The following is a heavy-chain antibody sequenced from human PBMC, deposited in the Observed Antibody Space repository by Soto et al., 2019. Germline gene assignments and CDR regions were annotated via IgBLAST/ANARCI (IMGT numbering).Heavy chain of an antibody. D-gene: IGHD6-19*01. V-gene: IGHV3-53*01. Sequence: EVQLVESGGGLIQPGGSLRLSCAASGFTVSSNYMSWVRQAPGKGLERVSVIYSGGSTYYADSVKGRFTISRDNSKNTLYLQMNSLRAEDTAVYYCARACSDDAFDIWGQGTMVTVSS. CDR2: IYSGGST. CDR3: ARACSDDAFDI. J-gene: IGHJ3*02. CDR1: GFTVSSNY.